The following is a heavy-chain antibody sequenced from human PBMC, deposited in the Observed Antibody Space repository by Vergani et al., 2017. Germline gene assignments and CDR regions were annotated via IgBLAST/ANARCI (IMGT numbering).Heavy chain of an antibody. Sequence: QVQLVQSGAEVKKPGSSVKVSCKASGGTFSSYTISWVRQAPGQGLEWMGRIIPILGIANYAQKFHGRVTITADRSTSTAYMELSSLRSEDTAVYYCAREGSGSYYNYYYGMDVWGLGTTVTVSS. CDR1: GGTFSSYT. CDR2: IIPILGIA. D-gene: IGHD3-10*01. J-gene: IGHJ6*02. CDR3: AREGSGSYYNYYYGMDV. V-gene: IGHV1-69*08.